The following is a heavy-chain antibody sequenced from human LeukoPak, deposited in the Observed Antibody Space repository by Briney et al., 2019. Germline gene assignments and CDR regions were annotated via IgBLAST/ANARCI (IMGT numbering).Heavy chain of an antibody. CDR2: MNPNSGNT. CDR3: ARGGRWELPQPYDFDI. Sequence: ASVKLSCKASGYTLTSYDINWVRHATAQGLEWMGWMNPNSGNTGYAQKFQGRVTMTRNTPISTAYMELSPLRSEDTAVYYCARGGRWELPQPYDFDIWGKGTMVTVSS. CDR1: GYTLTSYD. D-gene: IGHD1-26*01. V-gene: IGHV1-8*01. J-gene: IGHJ3*02.